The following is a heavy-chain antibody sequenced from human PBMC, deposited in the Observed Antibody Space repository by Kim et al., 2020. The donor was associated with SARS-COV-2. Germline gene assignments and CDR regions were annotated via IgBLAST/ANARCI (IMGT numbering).Heavy chain of an antibody. Sequence: SETLSLTCAVSGGSISSSNWWSWVRQPPGKGLEWIGEIYHSGSTNYNPSLKSRVTISVDKSKNQFSLKLSSVTAADTAVYYCARRLGYCSGGSCYYNWFDPWGQGTLVTVSS. CDR3: ARRLGYCSGGSCYYNWFDP. CDR2: IYHSGST. V-gene: IGHV4-4*02. CDR1: GGSISSSNW. J-gene: IGHJ5*02. D-gene: IGHD2-15*01.